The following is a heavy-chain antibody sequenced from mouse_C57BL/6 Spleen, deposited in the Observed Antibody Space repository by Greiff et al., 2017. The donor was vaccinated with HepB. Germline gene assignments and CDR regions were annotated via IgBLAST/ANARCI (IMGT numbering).Heavy chain of an antibody. Sequence: QVQLQQSGAELVKPGASVKISCKASGYAFSSYWMNWVKQRPGKGLEWIGQIYPGDGDTNYNGKFKGQATLTADKSSSTAYMQLSSLTSEGSAVYFCARSGLNDYDEGGVLSMDYWGQGTSVTVSS. CDR3: ARSGLNDYDEGGVLSMDY. D-gene: IGHD2-4*01. V-gene: IGHV1-80*01. CDR1: GYAFSSYW. CDR2: IYPGDGDT. J-gene: IGHJ4*01.